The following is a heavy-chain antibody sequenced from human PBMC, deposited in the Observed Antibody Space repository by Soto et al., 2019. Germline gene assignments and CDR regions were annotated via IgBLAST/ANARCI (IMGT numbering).Heavy chain of an antibody. D-gene: IGHD3-3*01. Sequence: KPGGSLRLACAASGFSFSDYYMSWIRQAPGKGLEWVSYISSSTGYTNYADSVKGRFTISRDNAKKSLYLQMNSLRAEDTAVYYCATDDSRVLEYFDYWGQGILVTVSS. CDR1: GFSFSDYY. J-gene: IGHJ4*02. CDR3: ATDDSRVLEYFDY. V-gene: IGHV3-11*06. CDR2: ISSSTGYT.